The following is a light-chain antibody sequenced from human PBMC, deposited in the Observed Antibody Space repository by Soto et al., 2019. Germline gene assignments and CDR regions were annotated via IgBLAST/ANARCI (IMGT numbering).Light chain of an antibody. CDR2: GVK. CDR3: SSYTTSYFYV. J-gene: IGLJ1*01. Sequence: QSVLTQPASVSGSPGQSITISCTGSGRDIGAYDYVSWYQQHPGKAPKLIIYGVKNRPSGVSNRVSASKSAFTASLTISGLQTEDEADYYCSSYTTSYFYVFGPGTKLTVL. CDR1: GRDIGAYDY. V-gene: IGLV2-14*01.